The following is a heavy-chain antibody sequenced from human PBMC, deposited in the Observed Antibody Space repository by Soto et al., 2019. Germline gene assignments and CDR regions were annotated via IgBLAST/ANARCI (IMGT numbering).Heavy chain of an antibody. Sequence: ASVKVSCKASGGTFSSYAISWVRQAPGQGLEWMGGFIPIFGTANYAQKFQGRVTITADESTSTAYMELSSLRSEDTAVYYCAAQVREAPWVVVVAATYYYGMDVWGQGTTVTVSS. CDR1: GGTFSSYA. V-gene: IGHV1-69*13. D-gene: IGHD2-15*01. J-gene: IGHJ6*01. CDR3: AAQVREAPWVVVVAATYYYGMDV. CDR2: FIPIFGTA.